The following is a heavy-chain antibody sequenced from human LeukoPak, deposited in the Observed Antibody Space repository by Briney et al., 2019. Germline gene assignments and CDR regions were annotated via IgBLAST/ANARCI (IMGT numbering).Heavy chain of an antibody. CDR2: IYYSGST. CDR3: ARDTAAGCDP. V-gene: IGHV4-30-4*08. D-gene: IGHD6-13*01. Sequence: SETLSLTCTVSGGSISSGGYYWSWIRQHPGKGLEWIGYIYYSGSTYYNPSLKSRVTISVDTSKNQFSLKLSSVTAADTAVYYCARDTAAGCDPWGQGTLVTVSS. CDR1: GGSISSGGYY. J-gene: IGHJ5*02.